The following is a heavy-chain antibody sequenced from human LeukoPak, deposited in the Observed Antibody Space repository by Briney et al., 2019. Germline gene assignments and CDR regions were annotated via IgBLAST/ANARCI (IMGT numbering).Heavy chain of an antibody. CDR3: AKALKPGYPYYYYYYGMDA. CDR2: ISGSGGST. J-gene: IGHJ6*02. CDR1: GFTFSSYA. D-gene: IGHD1-14*01. Sequence: GGSLRLSCAASGFTFSSYAMSWVRQAPGKGLEWVSAISGSGGSTYYADSVKGRFTISRDNSKNTLYLQMNSLRAEDTAVYYCAKALKPGYPYYYYYYGMDAWGQGTTVTVSS. V-gene: IGHV3-23*01.